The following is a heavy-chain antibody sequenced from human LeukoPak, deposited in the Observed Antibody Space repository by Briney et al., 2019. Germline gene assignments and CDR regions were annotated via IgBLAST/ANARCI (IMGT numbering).Heavy chain of an antibody. CDR1: GGSFSGYY. Sequence: SETLSLTCAVYGGSFSGYYWTWLRQPPGKGLEWIGEINHSGSTNYNPSLTSRVTMSVDTSKNQFSLKLSSVTAADTAVYYCARGGSRGRLFTLWGQGTLVTVSS. V-gene: IGHV4-34*01. CDR3: ARGGSRGRLFTL. CDR2: INHSGST. D-gene: IGHD6-19*01. J-gene: IGHJ4*02.